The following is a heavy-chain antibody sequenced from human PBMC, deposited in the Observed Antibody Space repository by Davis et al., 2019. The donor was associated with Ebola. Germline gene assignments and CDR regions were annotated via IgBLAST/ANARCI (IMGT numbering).Heavy chain of an antibody. CDR2: IRQDGSAK. Sequence: GESLKISCAASGFTFNTIFMSFYRQAPGKGLEWVANIRQDGSAKYSVDSVKGRFTMSRDNAKNSLYLQMNSLRAEDTAVYYCARDSGWYRFDYWGQGTLVTVSS. J-gene: IGHJ4*02. V-gene: IGHV3-7*01. D-gene: IGHD6-19*01. CDR1: GFTFNTIF. CDR3: ARDSGWYRFDY.